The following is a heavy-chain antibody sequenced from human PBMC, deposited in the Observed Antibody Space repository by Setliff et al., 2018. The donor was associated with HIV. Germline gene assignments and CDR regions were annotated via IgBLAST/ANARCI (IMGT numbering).Heavy chain of an antibody. CDR3: ARPTNIDTLYYGSQSFYMYYYGMDV. V-gene: IGHV3-30*04. Sequence: PGGSLRLSCAASGFTFTTYAMHWVRQAPGKGLEWVAVISDYGSNRDYAEFVKGRFTISRDNAKNSLYLQMNSLRAEDTAVYFCARPTNIDTLYYGSQSFYMYYYGMDVWGQGTTVTVSS. CDR2: ISDYGSNR. J-gene: IGHJ6*02. D-gene: IGHD3-10*01. CDR1: GFTFTTYA.